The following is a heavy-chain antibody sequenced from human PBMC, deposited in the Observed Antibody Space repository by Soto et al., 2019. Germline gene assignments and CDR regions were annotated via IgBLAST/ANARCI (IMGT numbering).Heavy chain of an antibody. D-gene: IGHD2-15*01. CDR2: IYYSGST. CDR3: ARVRRCSGGSCYVYYYYYMDV. V-gene: IGHV4-31*03. Sequence: QVQLQESGPGLVKPSQTLSLTCTVSGGSISSGGYYWSWIRQHPGKGLEWNGYIYYSGSTYYNPSPKSRVTMSVDTSKNLLSLKLGSVPAADTAVYYCARVRRCSGGSCYVYYYYYMDVWGKGTRVTVSS. CDR1: GGSISSGGYY. J-gene: IGHJ6*03.